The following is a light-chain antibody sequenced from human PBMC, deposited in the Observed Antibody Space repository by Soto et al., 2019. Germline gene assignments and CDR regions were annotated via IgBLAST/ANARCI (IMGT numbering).Light chain of an antibody. Sequence: IQLTQSPSSLSASVGDRVTITCRASQGISSYLAWYQQKPGKAPKLLIYAASTLQSGVPSRFSGSGSGTDFTLPISSLQPEDFATYYFQQLNSYPWTFGQGTKVEIK. CDR3: QQLNSYPWT. J-gene: IGKJ1*01. CDR2: AAS. V-gene: IGKV1-9*01. CDR1: QGISSY.